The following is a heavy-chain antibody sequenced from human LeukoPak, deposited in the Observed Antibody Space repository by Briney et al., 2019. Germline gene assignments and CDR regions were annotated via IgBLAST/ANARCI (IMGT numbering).Heavy chain of an antibody. J-gene: IGHJ4*02. V-gene: IGHV3-48*03. CDR3: ARACSSTSRYSDY. D-gene: IGHD2-2*01. CDR1: GFIFSSYE. CDR2: ISSSGSTI. Sequence: PGGSLRLSCAASGFIFSSYEMNWVRQAPGKGLEWVSYISSSGSTIYYADSVKGRFTISRDNAKNSLYLQMNSLRAEDTAIYYCARACSSTSRYSDYWGQGTLVTVSS.